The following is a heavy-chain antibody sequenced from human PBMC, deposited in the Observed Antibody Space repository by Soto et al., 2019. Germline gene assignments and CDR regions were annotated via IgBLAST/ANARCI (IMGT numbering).Heavy chain of an antibody. D-gene: IGHD3-22*01. CDR2: IKSKTDGGTT. CDR3: TTDYYDSSGGDAFDI. V-gene: IGHV3-15*01. CDR1: GFTFSNAW. Sequence: LRLPCAASGFTFSNAWMSWVRQAPGKGLEWVGRIKSKTDGGTTDYAAPVKGRFTISRDDSKNTLYLQMNSLKTEDTAVYYCTTDYYDSSGGDAFDIWGQGTMVTVSS. J-gene: IGHJ3*02.